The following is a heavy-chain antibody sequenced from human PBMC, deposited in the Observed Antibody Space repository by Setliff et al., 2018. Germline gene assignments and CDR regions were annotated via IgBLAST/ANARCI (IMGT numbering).Heavy chain of an antibody. CDR3: ARSIDP. CDR1: GGSISSDDYY. J-gene: IGHJ5*02. CDR2: IYHSGST. V-gene: IGHV4-30-4*01. Sequence: PSETLSLTCTVSGGSISSDDYYWSWIRQPPGKGLEWIGYIYHSGSTNYNPSLKSRVTMSVDTSKNQFSLKLSSVTAADTAVYYCARSIDPWGQGTLVTVSS.